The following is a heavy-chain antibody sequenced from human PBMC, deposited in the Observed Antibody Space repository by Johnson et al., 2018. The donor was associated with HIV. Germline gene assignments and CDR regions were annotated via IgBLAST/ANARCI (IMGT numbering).Heavy chain of an antibody. J-gene: IGHJ3*02. D-gene: IGHD3-10*01. V-gene: IGHV3-11*04. Sequence: QVQLVESGGGLVKPGGSLRLSCAASGFTFSDYYMSWIRQAPGKGLEWVSYISSSGSTIYYADSEKGRFTISRDSAKNSLYLQMNSLRVEDTALYYCVRDRAYYGSGSLAFDIWGQGTMVTVSS. CDR2: ISSSGSTI. CDR3: VRDRAYYGSGSLAFDI. CDR1: GFTFSDYY.